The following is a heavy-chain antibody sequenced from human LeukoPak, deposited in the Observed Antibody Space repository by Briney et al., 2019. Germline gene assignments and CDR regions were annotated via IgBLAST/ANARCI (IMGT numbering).Heavy chain of an antibody. V-gene: IGHV4-38-2*02. D-gene: IGHD1-26*01. Sequence: PSETLSLTCTVSGYSISSGYYWGWIRQPPGKGLEWIGSIYYSGSTYYNPSLKSRVTISVDTSKNQFSLKLSSVTAADTAVYYCARYSGSYGSFDYWGQGTLVTVSS. CDR3: ARYSGSYGSFDY. J-gene: IGHJ4*02. CDR1: GYSISSGYY. CDR2: IYYSGST.